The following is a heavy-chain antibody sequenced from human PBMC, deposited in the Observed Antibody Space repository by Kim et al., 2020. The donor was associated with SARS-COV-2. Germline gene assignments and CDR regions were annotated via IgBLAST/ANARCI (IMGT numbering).Heavy chain of an antibody. V-gene: IGHV3-30*18. Sequence: GGSLRLSCVVSGFTFSNYGMHWVRQAPGKGLEWVAVISYDGSNKYYADSVKGRFTISRDNSKNTLYLQMNSLRSEDTAVYYCAKRFSGVLAVTTYIDYWGQGTLVTVSS. CDR3: AKRFSGVLAVTTYIDY. CDR2: ISYDGSNK. D-gene: IGHD4-4*01. J-gene: IGHJ4*02. CDR1: GFTFSNYG.